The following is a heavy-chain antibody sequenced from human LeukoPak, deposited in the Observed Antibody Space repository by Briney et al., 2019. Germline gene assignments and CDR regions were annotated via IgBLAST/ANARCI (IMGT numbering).Heavy chain of an antibody. V-gene: IGHV3-30*04. CDR2: ISYDGSNK. D-gene: IGHD3-22*01. CDR1: GFTFSAYA. J-gene: IGHJ4*02. CDR3: ARVEEAYYYDSSGYPRH. Sequence: GGSLRLSCAASGFTFSAYAMHWFRQAPGKGLEWVAVISYDGSNKYYADSVKGRFTISRDNSKNTLYLQMNSLRAEDTAVYYCARVEEAYYYDSSGYPRHWGQGTLVTVSS.